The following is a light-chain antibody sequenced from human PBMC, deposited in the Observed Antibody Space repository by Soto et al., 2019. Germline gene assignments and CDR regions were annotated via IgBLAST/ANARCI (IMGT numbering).Light chain of an antibody. CDR3: QQYENLPT. CDR1: QSISSY. J-gene: IGKJ5*01. V-gene: IGKV1-39*01. Sequence: DIQMSQSPSSLSAPVGGRVTITFRASQSISSYLKWYQQKPGKAPNLLIYAASSSQSGVASSFNGSGSWTDFTSTISRLQPEDIAAYYCQQYENLPTFGQGTRLEIK. CDR2: AAS.